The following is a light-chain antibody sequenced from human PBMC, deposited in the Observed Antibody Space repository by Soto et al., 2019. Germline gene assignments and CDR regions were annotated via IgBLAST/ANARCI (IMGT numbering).Light chain of an antibody. CDR2: EVT. Sequence: LTQPASVSGSPGQSITISCAGTRDDIGAYDYVSWYQQHPGNAPKLLVYEVTNRPSGVSDRFSDSKSGNTASLTISGRQAEDEADYYCYSYTNSSAVVFAGGTKVTVL. V-gene: IGLV2-14*01. CDR1: RDDIGAYDY. CDR3: YSYTNSSAVV. J-gene: IGLJ2*01.